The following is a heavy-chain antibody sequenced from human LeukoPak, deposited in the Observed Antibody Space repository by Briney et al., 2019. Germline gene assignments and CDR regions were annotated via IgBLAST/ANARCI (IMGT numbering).Heavy chain of an antibody. Sequence: GGSLRLSCAASGFTFDDYAMHWVRQAPGKGLEWVSGISWNSGSICYADSVKGRFTISRDNAKNSLYLQMNSLRAEDTALYYCAQDISTMVRGCSDYWGQGTLVTVSS. CDR2: ISWNSGSI. J-gene: IGHJ4*02. CDR1: GFTFDDYA. D-gene: IGHD3-10*01. CDR3: AQDISTMVRGCSDY. V-gene: IGHV3-9*01.